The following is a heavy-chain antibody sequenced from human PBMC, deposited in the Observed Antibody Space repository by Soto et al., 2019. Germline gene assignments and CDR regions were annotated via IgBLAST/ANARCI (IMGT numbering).Heavy chain of an antibody. CDR1: GGTFSSYA. V-gene: IGHV1-69*01. D-gene: IGHD2-2*01. CDR2: IIPIFGTA. Sequence: QVQLVQSGAEVKKPGSSVKVSCKASGGTFSSYAISWVRQAPGQGLEWMGGIIPIFGTANYGQKFQGRVTITADESTSTAYMELSSLRSEDTAVYYCASGEIVVVPAATYYYGMDVWGQGTTVTVSS. J-gene: IGHJ6*02. CDR3: ASGEIVVVPAATYYYGMDV.